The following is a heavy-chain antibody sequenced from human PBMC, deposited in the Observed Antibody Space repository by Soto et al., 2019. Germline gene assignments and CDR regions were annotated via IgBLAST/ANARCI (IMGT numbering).Heavy chain of an antibody. Sequence: QVQLVESGGGGVQPGRSPRLSCVASGFTFSKYGLHWVRQAPGKGLEWVALISYDANRKNYADSVKGRFTISRDNSKNTLYLQMNSLRAEDTAVYYCARSDIVLLTTTPFDYWGQGTLVTVSS. CDR2: ISYDANRK. CDR1: GFTFSKYG. V-gene: IGHV3-30-3*01. CDR3: ARSDIVLLTTTPFDY. D-gene: IGHD2-21*02. J-gene: IGHJ4*02.